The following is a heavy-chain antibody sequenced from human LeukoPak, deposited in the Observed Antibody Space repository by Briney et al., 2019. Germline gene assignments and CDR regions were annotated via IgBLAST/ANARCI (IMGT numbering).Heavy chain of an antibody. J-gene: IGHJ4*02. CDR2: INHSGST. Sequence: SETLSLTCAVYGGSFSGYYWSWIRQPPGKGLEWIGEINHSGSTNYNPSLKSRVTISIDTSKNQFSLRLSPVTAADTAVYYCARGPSGGYWGQGTLVTVTS. CDR1: GGSFSGYY. CDR3: ARGPSGGY. D-gene: IGHD3-10*01. V-gene: IGHV4-34*01.